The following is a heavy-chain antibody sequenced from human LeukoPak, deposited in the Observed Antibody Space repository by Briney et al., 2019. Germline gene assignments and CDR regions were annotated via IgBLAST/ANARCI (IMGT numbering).Heavy chain of an antibody. J-gene: IGHJ3*02. CDR1: GYTLTELS. V-gene: IGHV1-24*01. D-gene: IGHD3-9*01. CDR3: ATDHGGREALGTLYDILTGLNDAFDI. Sequence: ASVKVSCKVSGYTLTELSMHWVRQAPGKGLEWMGGFDPEDGETIYAQKFQGRVTMTEDTSTDTAYMELSSLRSEDTAVYYCATDHGGREALGTLYDILTGLNDAFDIWGQGTMVTVSS. CDR2: FDPEDGET.